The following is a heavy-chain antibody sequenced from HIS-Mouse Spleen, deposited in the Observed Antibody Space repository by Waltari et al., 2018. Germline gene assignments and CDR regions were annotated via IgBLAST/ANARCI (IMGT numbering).Heavy chain of an antibody. CDR2: IYYSGST. Sequence: QLQLQESGPGLVKPSETLSLTCTVSGGSIRSSRYYLGWIRQPPGKGLEWIGSIYYSGSTYYNPSLKSRVTISEDTSKNQFSLKLSSVTAADTAVYYCAREIPYSSSWYDWYFDLWGRGTLVTVSS. D-gene: IGHD6-13*01. CDR1: GGSIRSSRYY. J-gene: IGHJ2*01. CDR3: AREIPYSSSWYDWYFDL. V-gene: IGHV4-39*07.